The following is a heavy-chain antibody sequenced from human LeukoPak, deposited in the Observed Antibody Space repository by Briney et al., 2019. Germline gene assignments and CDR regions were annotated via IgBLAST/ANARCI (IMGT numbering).Heavy chain of an antibody. CDR2: ISGSGGST. CDR3: ARGYSRAAFDI. D-gene: IGHD2-15*01. Sequence: GGSLRLSCAASGFTFSSYAMSWVRQAPGKGLEWVSAISGSGGSTYYADSVKGRFTVSRDNGKNPLLLQMNSLRAEDTALYYCARGYSRAAFDIWGQGTVVAVSS. V-gene: IGHV3-23*01. CDR1: GFTFSSYA. J-gene: IGHJ3*02.